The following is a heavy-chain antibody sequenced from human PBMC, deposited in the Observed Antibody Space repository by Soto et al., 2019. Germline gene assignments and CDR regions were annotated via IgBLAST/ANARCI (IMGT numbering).Heavy chain of an antibody. J-gene: IGHJ4*02. CDR2: IYNGGTT. CDR3: ARGPSGDKVDY. D-gene: IGHD7-27*01. Sequence: PSETLSLTCTVSGGSISSGDYYWSWIRQPPGKGLEWIGYIYNGGTTYNNPSLTSRVTISVDTSNNQFSLKLSSVSAADTAVYYCARGPSGDKVDYWGQGTLVTVSS. V-gene: IGHV4-30-4*01. CDR1: GGSISSGDYY.